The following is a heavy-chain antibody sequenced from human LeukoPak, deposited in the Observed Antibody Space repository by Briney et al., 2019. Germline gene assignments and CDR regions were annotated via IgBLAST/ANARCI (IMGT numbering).Heavy chain of an antibody. Sequence: ASVKVSCKASGYTFSNYVIHWVRQAPGHRLEWMGRINTGNGDTKYSQKFQGRVTITRDTSASTAYMELNSLRSEDTGVYYCARERPEYSSGWYYGTYYYYGMDVWGQGTTVTVSS. CDR2: INTGNGDT. CDR3: ARERPEYSSGWYYGTYYYYGMDV. V-gene: IGHV1-3*04. J-gene: IGHJ6*02. D-gene: IGHD6-19*01. CDR1: GYTFSNYV.